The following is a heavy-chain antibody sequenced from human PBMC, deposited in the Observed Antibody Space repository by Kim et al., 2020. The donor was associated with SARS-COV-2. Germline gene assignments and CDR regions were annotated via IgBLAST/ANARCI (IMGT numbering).Heavy chain of an antibody. V-gene: IGHV3-33*01. Sequence: GGSLRLSCAASGFTFSSYGMHWVRQAPGKGLEWVAVIWYDGSNKYYADSVKGRFTISRDNSKNTLYLQMNSLRAEDTAVYYCARDIRSDAFDIWGQGTMVTVSS. J-gene: IGHJ3*02. D-gene: IGHD3-16*01. CDR3: ARDIRSDAFDI. CDR2: IWYDGSNK. CDR1: GFTFSSYG.